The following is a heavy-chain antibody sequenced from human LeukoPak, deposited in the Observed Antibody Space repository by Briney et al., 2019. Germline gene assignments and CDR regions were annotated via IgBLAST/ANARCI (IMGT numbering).Heavy chain of an antibody. Sequence: GGSLRFSCAASGFTFSSYEMNWVRQAPGKGLEWVSYISSSGSTIYYADSVKVRFTHSRDKAKNSLNLQMNSLRAEDTAVYYCARETTVKLRYYGTDVWGQGTTVTVSS. CDR3: ARETTVKLRYYGTDV. J-gene: IGHJ6*02. D-gene: IGHD4-11*01. CDR2: ISSSGSTI. V-gene: IGHV3-48*03. CDR1: GFTFSSYE.